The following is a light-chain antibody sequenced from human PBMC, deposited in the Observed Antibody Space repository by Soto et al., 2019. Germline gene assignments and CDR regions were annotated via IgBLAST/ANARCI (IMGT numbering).Light chain of an antibody. J-gene: IGKJ2*01. V-gene: IGKV3-15*01. Sequence: ELVVTQSPATLSVSPGEGVTLSCRASHSVGNSLAWYQQKPGQPPRLLIYGASTRVTGIPARFSGSGSGTEFTHTITSLQSEDFAVYYCQQYNNWPEYTFGQGTKLDIK. CDR2: GAS. CDR1: HSVGNS. CDR3: QQYNNWPEYT.